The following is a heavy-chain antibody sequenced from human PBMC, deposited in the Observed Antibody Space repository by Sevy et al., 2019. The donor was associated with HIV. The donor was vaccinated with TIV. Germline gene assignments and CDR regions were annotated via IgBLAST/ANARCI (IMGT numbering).Heavy chain of an antibody. CDR3: ATTKDYNDSNCSPFDD. CDR2: FDPEDGET. D-gene: IGHD3-22*01. J-gene: IGHJ4*02. Sequence: ASVKVSCKVSGSTLTRLAIHWVRQAPGKGPEWMGSFDPEDGETIYSQKFQGRVTMTEDTSTDTGYMELSSLRSEDTAVYYCATTKDYNDSNCSPFDDWGQGTLVTVSS. CDR1: GSTLTRLA. V-gene: IGHV1-24*01.